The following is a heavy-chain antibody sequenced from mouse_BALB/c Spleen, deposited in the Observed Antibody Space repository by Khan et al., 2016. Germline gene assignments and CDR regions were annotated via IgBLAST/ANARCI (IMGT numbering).Heavy chain of an antibody. D-gene: IGHD1-1*01. J-gene: IGHJ3*01. CDR3: AREDYYGSSGGFAY. CDR1: GYTFTDYS. Sequence: QIQLVQSGPELKKPGETVKISCKASGYTFTDYSMHWVKQAPGKGLKWMGWINTETGEPTYADDFKGRFAFSLETSASTAYLQINNLKNEDTATYFCAREDYYGSSGGFAYWGQGTLVTVAA. CDR2: INTETGEP. V-gene: IGHV9-2-1*01.